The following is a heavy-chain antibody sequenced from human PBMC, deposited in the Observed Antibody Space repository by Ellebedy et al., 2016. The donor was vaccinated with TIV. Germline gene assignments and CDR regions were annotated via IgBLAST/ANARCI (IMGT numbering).Heavy chain of an antibody. CDR3: AKREMIRDTIDVTTPAPLFDR. D-gene: IGHD1-26*01. J-gene: IGHJ4*02. V-gene: IGHV3-23*01. CDR1: GFTFASHA. Sequence: PGGSLRLSCAASGFTFASHAMSWFRQTLGQGLEWVSGISGSGDYSYYADSVTGRFAISRDNSKNTLHLQMNSLRVEDTALYFCAKREMIRDTIDVTTPAPLFDRWGQGTLVTVSS. CDR2: ISGSGDYS.